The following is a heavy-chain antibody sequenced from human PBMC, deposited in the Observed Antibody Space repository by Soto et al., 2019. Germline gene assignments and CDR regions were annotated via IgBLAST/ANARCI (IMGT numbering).Heavy chain of an antibody. CDR3: GRGYCTSTTCEDYYVMDV. CDR1: GGTFREYA. CDR2: IIPIFGTI. J-gene: IGHJ6*02. D-gene: IGHD2-2*01. V-gene: IGHV1-69*06. Sequence: QVQLVQSGAEVKKPGSAVKVSCKTSGGTFREYAISWVRQAPGQGLEWLGGIIPIFGTINYAQNFQGIVTISADKSTSTAYMELRSLRSGDTAVYYCGRGYCTSTTCEDYYVMDVWGQGTTVTVSS.